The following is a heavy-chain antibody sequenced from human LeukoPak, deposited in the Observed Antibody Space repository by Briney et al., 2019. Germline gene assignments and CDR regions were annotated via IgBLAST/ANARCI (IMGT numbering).Heavy chain of an antibody. V-gene: IGHV1-46*01. D-gene: IGHD5-12*01. CDR3: ARAKYSGYDYVPQPFDY. CDR1: GYTFTSYY. CDR2: INPSGGST. J-gene: IGHJ4*02. Sequence: ASVKVSCKASGYTFTSYYMHWVRQAPGQGLEWMGIINPSGGSTSYAQKFQGRVTMTRDTSTSTIYMELSSLRSEDTAVYYCARAKYSGYDYVPQPFDYWGQGTLVTVSS.